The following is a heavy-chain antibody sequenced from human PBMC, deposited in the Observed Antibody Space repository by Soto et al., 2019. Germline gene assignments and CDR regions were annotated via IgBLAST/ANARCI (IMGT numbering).Heavy chain of an antibody. Sequence: GESLKISCAASGFTFDDYAMHWVRQAPGKGLEWVSLISGDGGSTYYADSVKGRFTISRDNSKNSLYLQMNSLRTEDTALYYCAKDILYYYGSGSYFDYWGQGTLVTVSS. CDR1: GFTFDDYA. CDR2: ISGDGGST. D-gene: IGHD3-10*01. CDR3: AKDILYYYGSGSYFDY. V-gene: IGHV3-43*02. J-gene: IGHJ4*02.